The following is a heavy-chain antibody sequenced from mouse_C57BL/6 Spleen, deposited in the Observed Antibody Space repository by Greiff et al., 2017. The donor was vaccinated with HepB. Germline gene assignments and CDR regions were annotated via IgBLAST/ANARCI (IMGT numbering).Heavy chain of an antibody. CDR1: GYTFTSYW. CDR2: IYPGSGST. D-gene: IGHD1-1*01. J-gene: IGHJ4*01. CDR3: ARSASTVVAHYAMDY. V-gene: IGHV1-55*01. Sequence: QVQLQQSGAELVKPGASVKMSCKASGYTFTSYWITWVKQRPGQGLEWIGDIYPGSGSTNYNEKFKSKATLTVDTSSSTAYMQLSSLTSEDSAVYYCARSASTVVAHYAMDYWGQGTSVTVSS.